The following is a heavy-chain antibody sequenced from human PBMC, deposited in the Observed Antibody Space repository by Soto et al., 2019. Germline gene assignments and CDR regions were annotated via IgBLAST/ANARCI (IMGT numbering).Heavy chain of an antibody. CDR3: ARDQGSYYNSYFDY. D-gene: IGHD3-10*01. CDR1: GFTFDDYG. Sequence: GGSLRLSCAASGFTFDDYGRSWVRHVPGKGLEWVSGINWNGGSTGYADSVKGRFTISRDNAKNSLYLQMNSLRAEDTALYYCARDQGSYYNSYFDYWGQGTLVTVSS. V-gene: IGHV3-20*04. CDR2: INWNGGST. J-gene: IGHJ4*02.